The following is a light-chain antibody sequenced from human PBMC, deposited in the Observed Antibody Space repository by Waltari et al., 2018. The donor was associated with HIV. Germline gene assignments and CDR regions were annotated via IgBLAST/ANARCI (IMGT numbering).Light chain of an antibody. V-gene: IGLV3-1*01. CDR2: QNS. CDR1: KLGDTY. CDR3: QAWDGSSAVV. J-gene: IGLJ2*01. Sequence: SYELTQPPSVSVSPGQTASITCSGDKLGDTYASWYQQKPGQSPVLVIHQNSKRPSGIPERFSGSNSGDTATLTISGTQAVDEADYYCQAWDGSSAVVFGGGTKLTVL.